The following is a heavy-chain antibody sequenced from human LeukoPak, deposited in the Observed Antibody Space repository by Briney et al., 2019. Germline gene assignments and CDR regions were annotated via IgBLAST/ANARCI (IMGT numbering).Heavy chain of an antibody. D-gene: IGHD3-16*01. V-gene: IGHV1-69*05. CDR1: GGTFSSYA. Sequence: ASVKVSCKASGGTFSSYAISWVRQAPGQGLEWMGGIIPIFGTANYAQKFQGRVTITTDESTSTAYMELRSLRSDDTAVYYCARLRGGYFDYWGQGTLVTVSS. CDR3: ARLRGGYFDY. J-gene: IGHJ4*02. CDR2: IIPIFGTA.